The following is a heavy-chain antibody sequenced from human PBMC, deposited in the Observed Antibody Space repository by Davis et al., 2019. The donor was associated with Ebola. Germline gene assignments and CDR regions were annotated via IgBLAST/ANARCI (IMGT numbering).Heavy chain of an antibody. Sequence: GGSLRLSCAASGFTVSSNYMSWVRQAPGKGLEWVSVIYSGGSTYYADSVKGRFTISRDNSKNTLYLQMNSLRAEDTAVYYCARALAEGDFYYYYYGMDVWGQGTTVTVSS. D-gene: IGHD3-3*02. J-gene: IGHJ6*02. CDR2: IYSGGST. V-gene: IGHV3-53*01. CDR3: ARALAEGDFYYYYYGMDV. CDR1: GFTVSSNY.